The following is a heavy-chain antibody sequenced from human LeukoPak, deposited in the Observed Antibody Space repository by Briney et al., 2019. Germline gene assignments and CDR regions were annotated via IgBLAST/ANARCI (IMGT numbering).Heavy chain of an antibody. D-gene: IGHD1-26*01. CDR2: INHSGST. CDR1: GGSFSGYY. V-gene: IGHV4-34*01. J-gene: IGHJ4*02. Sequence: SETLSLTCAVYGGSFSGYYWSWLRQPPGKGLEWIGEINHSGSTNYNPPPKSRVTISVDTSKNQFSLKLSSVTAADTAVYYCARLASGSYYYYWGQGTLVTVSS. CDR3: ARLASGSYYYY.